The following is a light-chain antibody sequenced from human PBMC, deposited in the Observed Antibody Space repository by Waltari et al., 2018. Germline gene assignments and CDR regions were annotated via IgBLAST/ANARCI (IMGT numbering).Light chain of an antibody. V-gene: IGKV3-20*01. CDR2: MTY. CDR1: QTVSTIA. J-gene: IGKJ4*01. Sequence: EIVLTQSPGTLSLSPGDRATLSCRASQTVSTIALSWYQQKPGQAPRVLVYMTYNRATGIPDRFSGSGSGTDFTLTINRLAPEDFAMYYCQQYDGIVVTFGGGTKVEI. CDR3: QQYDGIVVT.